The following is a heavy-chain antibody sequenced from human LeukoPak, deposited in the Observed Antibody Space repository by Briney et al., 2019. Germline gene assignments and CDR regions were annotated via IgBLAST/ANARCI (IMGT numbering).Heavy chain of an antibody. CDR2: INHSGNT. CDR1: GGSFSGYY. V-gene: IGHV4-34*01. D-gene: IGHD4-17*01. CDR3: ASTVTTNWYFDV. Sequence: KPSETLSLTCAVYGGSFSGYYWSWIRQPPGKGLGWIGEINHSGNTNYNSSLKSRLTMSVDTSKNQFSLRLTSVTAADTAIYYCASTVTTNWYFDVWGRGTLATVSS. J-gene: IGHJ2*01.